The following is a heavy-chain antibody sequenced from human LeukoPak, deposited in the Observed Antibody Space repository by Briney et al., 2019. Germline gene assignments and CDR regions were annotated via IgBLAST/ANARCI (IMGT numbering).Heavy chain of an antibody. V-gene: IGHV1-2*02. Sequence: ASVKVSCKASGYTFTGYYIHWVRQAPGQGLEWMGGINPNSGGTNYAQKFQGRVTMTRDTSTTYMELSRLTSDDTAVYYCARAYSGYEAFDYWGQGALVTVSS. CDR3: ARAYSGYEAFDY. J-gene: IGHJ4*02. D-gene: IGHD5-12*01. CDR1: GYTFTGYY. CDR2: INPNSGGT.